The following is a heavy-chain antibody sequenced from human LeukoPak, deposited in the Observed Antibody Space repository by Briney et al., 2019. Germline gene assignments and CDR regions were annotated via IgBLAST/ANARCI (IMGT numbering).Heavy chain of an antibody. Sequence: GASVKVSCKVSGYTLTELSMHWVRQAPGKGLEWMGGFDPEDGETIYAQKFQGRVTMTEDTSTDTAYMELSSLRSEDTAVYYCARGVKPYDFWSGYYIGMDVWGKGTTVTVSS. CDR2: FDPEDGET. V-gene: IGHV1-24*01. CDR3: ARGVKPYDFWSGYYIGMDV. D-gene: IGHD3-3*01. CDR1: GYTLTELS. J-gene: IGHJ6*03.